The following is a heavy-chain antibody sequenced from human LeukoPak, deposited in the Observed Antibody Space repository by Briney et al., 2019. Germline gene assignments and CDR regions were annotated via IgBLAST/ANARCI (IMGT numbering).Heavy chain of an antibody. J-gene: IGHJ4*02. D-gene: IGHD6-6*01. Sequence: GGSLRLSCAASGFTFSNYAMDWVRQAPGKGLEWVSAISTGGDRAYYADSVKGRFTTSRDNSRNTLYLQLNSLRAEDTAVYYCAKGTSIAAPYYFDYWGQGTLVTVSS. V-gene: IGHV3-23*01. CDR3: AKGTSIAAPYYFDY. CDR1: GFTFSNYA. CDR2: ISTGGDRA.